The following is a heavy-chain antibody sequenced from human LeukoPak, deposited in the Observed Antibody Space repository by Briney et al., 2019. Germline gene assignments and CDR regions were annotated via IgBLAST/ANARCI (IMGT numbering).Heavy chain of an antibody. V-gene: IGHV4-34*01. D-gene: IGHD3-22*01. CDR2: INHSGST. CDR3: ARARVVDYYDSSGYYPH. CDR1: GGSFSGYY. J-gene: IGHJ4*02. Sequence: SETLSLTCAVYGGSFSGYYWSWIRQPPGKGLEWIGEINHSGSTNYNPSLKSRVTISVDTSKNQFSLKLSSVTAADTAVYYCARARVVDYYDSSGYYPHWGQGTLVTVSS.